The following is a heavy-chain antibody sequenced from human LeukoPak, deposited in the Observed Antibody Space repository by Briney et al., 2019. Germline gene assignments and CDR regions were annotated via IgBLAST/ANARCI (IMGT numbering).Heavy chain of an antibody. CDR3: ARTYYYGSGIDDY. CDR1: GGSILSTSFS. CDR2: IYYSGST. D-gene: IGHD3-10*01. Sequence: PSETLSLTCTVSGGSILSTSFSWGWIRQPPGKGLEWIGSIYYSGSTYYNPSLKSRVTISVDTSKNQFSLKLSSVTAADTAVYYCARTYYYGSGIDDYWGQGTLVTVSS. V-gene: IGHV4-39*01. J-gene: IGHJ4*02.